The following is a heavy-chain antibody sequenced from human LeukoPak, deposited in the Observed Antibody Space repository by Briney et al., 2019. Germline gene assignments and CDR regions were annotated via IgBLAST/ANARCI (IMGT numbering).Heavy chain of an antibody. D-gene: IGHD3-22*01. J-gene: IGHJ3*02. CDR2: IYYSGST. V-gene: IGHV4-59*01. Sequence: SETLSLTCTVSGGSISSYYWSWIRQPPGKGLEWIGYIYYSGSTNYNPSLKSRVTISVDTSKNQFSLKLSSVTAADTAVYYCARGPLYYYDSSGYYYSAAFDIWGQGTMVTVSS. CDR3: ARGPLYYYDSSGYYYSAAFDI. CDR1: GGSISSYY.